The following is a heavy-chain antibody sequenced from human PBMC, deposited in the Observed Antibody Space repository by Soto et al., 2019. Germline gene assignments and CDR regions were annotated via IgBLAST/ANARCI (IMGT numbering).Heavy chain of an antibody. CDR3: ARGLGSSSSFYYYYGMDV. CDR1: GYTFTSYD. V-gene: IGHV1-8*01. Sequence: ASVKVSCKASGYTFTSYDINWVRQATGQGLEWMGWMNPNSGNTGYAQKFQGRVTMTRNTSISTAYMELSSLRSEDTAVYYCARGLGSSSSFYYYYGMDVWGQGTTVTVSS. CDR2: MNPNSGNT. D-gene: IGHD6-6*01. J-gene: IGHJ6*02.